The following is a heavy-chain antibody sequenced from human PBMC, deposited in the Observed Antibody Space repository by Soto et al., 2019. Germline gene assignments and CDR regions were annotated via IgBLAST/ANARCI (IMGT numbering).Heavy chain of an antibody. V-gene: IGHV1-69*02. D-gene: IGHD2-15*01. Sequence: SVKVSCKASGGTFSSYTISWVRQAPGQGLEWMGRIIPILGIANYAQKFQGRVTITADKSTSTAYMELSSLRSEDTAVYYCASLYCSGGSCYGYWGQGTLVTVSS. J-gene: IGHJ4*02. CDR3: ASLYCSGGSCYGY. CDR2: IIPILGIA. CDR1: GGTFSSYT.